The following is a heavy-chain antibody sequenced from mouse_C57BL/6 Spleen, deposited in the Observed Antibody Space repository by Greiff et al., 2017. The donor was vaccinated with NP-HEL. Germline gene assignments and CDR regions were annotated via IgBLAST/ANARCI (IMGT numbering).Heavy chain of an antibody. D-gene: IGHD1-1*01. Sequence: QVQLQQSGAELARPGASVKLSCKASGYTFTSYGISWVKQRTGQGLEWIGEIYPRSGNTYYNEKFTGKATLTADKSSSTAYMERRSLTSEDSAVYFCARGGPYYGSSYERVDYWGQGTTLTVSS. CDR3: ARGGPYYGSSYERVDY. V-gene: IGHV1-81*01. J-gene: IGHJ2*01. CDR2: IYPRSGNT. CDR1: GYTFTSYG.